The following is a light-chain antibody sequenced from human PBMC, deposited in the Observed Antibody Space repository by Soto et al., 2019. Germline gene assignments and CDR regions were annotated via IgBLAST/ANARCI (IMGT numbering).Light chain of an antibody. J-gene: IGLJ2*01. CDR3: SAYTSSSTLAV. CDR2: EVS. Sequence: QSALTQPASVSGSPGQSITISCTGTSSDVGGYNYVSWYQQHPRKAPKLMIYEVSNRPSGVSNRFSGSKSGNTASLTISGLQAEDEADYYCSAYTSSSTLAVFGGGTKLT. CDR1: SSDVGGYNY. V-gene: IGLV2-14*01.